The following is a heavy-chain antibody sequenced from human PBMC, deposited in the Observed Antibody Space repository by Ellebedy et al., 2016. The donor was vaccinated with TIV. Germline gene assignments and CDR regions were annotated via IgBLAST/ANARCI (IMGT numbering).Heavy chain of an antibody. Sequence: GESLKISCTASGFTFGNYEMNWVRQAPGKGLEWVSYISSIDSGIYYADSVKGRFTMSRDKAKNSLSLQMNSLRAEDTGVYFCAREGYSGYLDYWGQGTLVTVSS. D-gene: IGHD1-26*01. CDR2: ISSIDSGI. CDR1: GFTFGNYE. V-gene: IGHV3-48*03. J-gene: IGHJ4*02. CDR3: AREGYSGYLDY.